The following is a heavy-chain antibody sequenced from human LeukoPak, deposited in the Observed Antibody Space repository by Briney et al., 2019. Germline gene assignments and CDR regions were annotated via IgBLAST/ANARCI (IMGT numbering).Heavy chain of an antibody. CDR2: INSDGSST. J-gene: IGHJ4*02. CDR3: ASSIAAVGNY. V-gene: IGHV3-74*01. Sequence: GGSLRLSCAASGFTFSIYWMPWVRQAPGKGLVWVSRINSDGSSTTYADSVKGRSTISRDNARNTLYLQMNSLRVEDTAVYYCASSIAAVGNYWGQGTVVTVSS. CDR1: GFTFSIYW. D-gene: IGHD6-13*01.